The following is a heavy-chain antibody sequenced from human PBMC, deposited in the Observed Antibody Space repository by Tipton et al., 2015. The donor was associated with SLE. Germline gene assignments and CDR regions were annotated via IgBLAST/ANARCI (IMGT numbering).Heavy chain of an antibody. V-gene: IGHV4-59*01. Sequence: GSLRLSCTVSGGSITTYYWNWIRQPPGKGLEWIGNIYESGSTNYNPSLKSRVAIFVDTSTNQFSLRLSSVTAADTAVYYCAKMRTNWFVIDVWGQGAMVTVSS. D-gene: IGHD3-10*01. J-gene: IGHJ6*02. CDR3: AKMRTNWFVIDV. CDR2: IYESGST. CDR1: GGSITTYY.